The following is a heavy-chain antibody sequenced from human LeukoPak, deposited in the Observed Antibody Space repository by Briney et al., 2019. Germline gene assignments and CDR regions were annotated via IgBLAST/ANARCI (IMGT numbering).Heavy chain of an antibody. V-gene: IGHV1-2*02. Sequence: PWASVKVFCKASGYTFTGYYMHWVRQAPGQGLEWMGWINPNSGGTNYAQKFQGRVTMTRDTSISTAYMELSRLRSDDTAVYYCATWSVSLNVDTAMVKGIDYWGQGTLVTVSS. J-gene: IGHJ4*02. D-gene: IGHD5-18*01. CDR1: GYTFTGYY. CDR3: ATWSVSLNVDTAMVKGIDY. CDR2: INPNSGGT.